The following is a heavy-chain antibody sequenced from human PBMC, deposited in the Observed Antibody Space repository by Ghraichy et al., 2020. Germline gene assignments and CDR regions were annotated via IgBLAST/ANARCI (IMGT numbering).Heavy chain of an antibody. CDR1: GFTFSAYS. D-gene: IGHD6-6*01. Sequence: GGSLRLSCAASGFTFSAYSMNWVRQAPGKGLEWLSYISTSSTIIYYADSVKGRVTNSRDNAKNSLYLQMHSLRDEETAVYYCARAEYSTSSLHAFDLWGQGTMVTVSS. CDR2: ISTSSTII. J-gene: IGHJ3*01. V-gene: IGHV3-48*02. CDR3: ARAEYSTSSLHAFDL.